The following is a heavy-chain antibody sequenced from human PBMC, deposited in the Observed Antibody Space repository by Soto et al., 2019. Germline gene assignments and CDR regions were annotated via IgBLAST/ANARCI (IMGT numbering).Heavy chain of an antibody. J-gene: IGHJ5*02. V-gene: IGHV4-39*01. CDR3: SRRAPEGFDP. CDR2: INHSGNT. CDR1: GGSIGTSAYY. Sequence: SETLSLTCAVSGGSIGTSAYYWVWIRHAPGKGLEWIGSINHSGNTYLSPSLKDRVTMSVDTSKNSFSLELRSATAADTGLYYCSRRAPEGFDPWGQGTLVTVSS.